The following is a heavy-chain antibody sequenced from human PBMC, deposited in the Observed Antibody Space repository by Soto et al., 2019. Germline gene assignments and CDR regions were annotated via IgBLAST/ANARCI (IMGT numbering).Heavy chain of an antibody. CDR2: IFYSGTT. J-gene: IGHJ5*02. V-gene: IGHV4-30-4*01. Sequence: SATLSLTCPFSGYPISMGNHYWPWIRQPPGKGLEWIGYIFYSGTTYYNPSLKSRLTMSVDTSKNQFSLKLSSVTAADTAVYYCARPDYGTAYFDPWGQGSLVTVSS. CDR1: GYPISMGNHY. D-gene: IGHD3-10*01. CDR3: ARPDYGTAYFDP.